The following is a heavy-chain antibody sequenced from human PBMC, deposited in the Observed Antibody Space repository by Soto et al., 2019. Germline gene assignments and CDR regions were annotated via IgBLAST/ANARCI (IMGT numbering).Heavy chain of an antibody. D-gene: IGHD3-22*01. Sequence: GGSLRLSCAASGFIVSNDRMHWVRQAPGKGLEGGALISYDGSNKFHSDSVKCRFTISRDNSKNTVYLQMNSLRAEDTAVYYCAKDMYYYDRSGYHPDSWGQGALVTVS. CDR2: ISYDGSNK. CDR1: GFIVSNDR. CDR3: AKDMYYYDRSGYHPDS. J-gene: IGHJ4*02. V-gene: IGHV3-30*18.